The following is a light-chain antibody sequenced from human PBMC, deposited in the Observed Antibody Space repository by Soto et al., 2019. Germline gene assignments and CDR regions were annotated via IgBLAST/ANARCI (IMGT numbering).Light chain of an antibody. CDR2: EVS. Sequence: QAVVTQPASVSGSPGQSISISCTGTSSDVGNYNSVSWYQHHPGKAPKLVIYEVSKRPPGVSIRFSGSKSGNTASLTISGLQVEDEADYYCCSYAGSNTFVFGTGTKLTVL. CDR1: SSDVGNYNS. J-gene: IGLJ1*01. V-gene: IGLV2-23*02. CDR3: CSYAGSNTFV.